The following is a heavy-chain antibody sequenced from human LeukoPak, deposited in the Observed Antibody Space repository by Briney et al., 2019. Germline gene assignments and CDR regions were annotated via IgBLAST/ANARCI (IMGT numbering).Heavy chain of an antibody. CDR3: ARDCSSTSCYDAFDI. V-gene: IGHV4-59*01. J-gene: IGHJ3*02. CDR1: GGYISRYY. D-gene: IGHD2-2*01. Sequence: SETLSLTCTVSGGYISRYYGSWIRQPPGKGLEWIGYIYYSVSTNYNPSLKSRVTISVETSKNQFSLKLSSVTAADTAVYYCARDCSSTSCYDAFDIWGQGTMVTVSS. CDR2: IYYSVST.